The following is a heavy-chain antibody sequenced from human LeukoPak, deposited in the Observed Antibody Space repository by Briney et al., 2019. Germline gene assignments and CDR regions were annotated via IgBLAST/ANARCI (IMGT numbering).Heavy chain of an antibody. Sequence: PGGSLRLSCAASGFTFNNYCVSWVRQPPGKGLEWVAHMKSDGSETQYVDSVKGRFTISRDNAKDSLYLQMNSLRVEDTAVYYCAKVRLVTTTYDAFDIWGQGTMVTVSS. CDR2: MKSDGSET. J-gene: IGHJ3*02. CDR1: GFTFNNYC. CDR3: AKVRLVTTTYDAFDI. D-gene: IGHD2-21*02. V-gene: IGHV3-7*01.